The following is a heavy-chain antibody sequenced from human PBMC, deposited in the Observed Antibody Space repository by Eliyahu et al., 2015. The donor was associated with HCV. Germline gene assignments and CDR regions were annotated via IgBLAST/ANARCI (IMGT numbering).Heavy chain of an antibody. CDR3: ARDPFRPGREFDY. CDR2: IKQDGSEI. V-gene: IGHV3-7*01. D-gene: IGHD1-26*01. CDR1: GFTFSNYW. J-gene: IGHJ4*02. Sequence: EVQLVESGGGLVQPGGSLRLSCAASGFTFSNYWMSWVRQAPGKGLEWVAHIKQDGSEIYYVDSVKGRFTISRDNAKNSLYLQMNSLRAEDTAVYYCARDPFRPGREFDYWGQGTLVSVSS.